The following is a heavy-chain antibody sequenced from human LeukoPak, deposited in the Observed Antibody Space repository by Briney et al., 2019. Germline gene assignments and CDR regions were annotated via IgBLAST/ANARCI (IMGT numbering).Heavy chain of an antibody. CDR3: AKDQGLYYYDSSGYPDY. D-gene: IGHD3-22*01. CDR1: GFTFSSYG. V-gene: IGHV3-30*02. Sequence: GGSLRLSCAASGFTFSSYGMHWVRQAPGKGLEWVAFIRYDGSNKYYADSVKGRFTISRDNSKNTLYLQMNSLRAEDTAVYYCAKDQGLYYYDSSGYPDYWGQGTLVTVSS. J-gene: IGHJ4*02. CDR2: IRYDGSNK.